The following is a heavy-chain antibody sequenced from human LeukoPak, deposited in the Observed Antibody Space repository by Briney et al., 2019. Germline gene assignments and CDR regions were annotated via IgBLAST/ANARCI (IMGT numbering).Heavy chain of an antibody. CDR1: GYSFTIYW. Sequence: GESLKISCKASGYSFTIYWIGGVRQMPGKGLEWMGIIYPGDSDTKYSPSFQGQVTISADKSIGTAYLQWNSLKASNTAMYYCVRLYGSGRSPDYWGQGTLVTVSS. V-gene: IGHV5-51*01. CDR3: VRLYGSGRSPDY. J-gene: IGHJ4*02. D-gene: IGHD3-10*01. CDR2: IYPGDSDT.